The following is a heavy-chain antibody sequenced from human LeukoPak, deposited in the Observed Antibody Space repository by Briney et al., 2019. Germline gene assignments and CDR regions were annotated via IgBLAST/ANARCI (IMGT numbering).Heavy chain of an antibody. V-gene: IGHV3-30*18. Sequence: GRSLRLSCAASGFTFNSYGMHWVRQAPGKGLEWVAVISSVGSNKYYADSVKGRFAISRDNSNNTLYLQMNSLRAEDTAVYYCAKDARVALLWFGELSGWGQGTLVTVSS. CDR1: GFTFNSYG. CDR2: ISSVGSNK. J-gene: IGHJ4*02. CDR3: AKDARVALLWFGELSG. D-gene: IGHD3-10*01.